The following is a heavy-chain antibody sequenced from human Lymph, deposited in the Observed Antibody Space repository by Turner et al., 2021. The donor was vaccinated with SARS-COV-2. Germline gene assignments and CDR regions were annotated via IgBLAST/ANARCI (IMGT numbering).Heavy chain of an antibody. D-gene: IGHD2-15*01. CDR2: FDPEDGET. J-gene: IGHJ5*02. CDR1: GYTLPELS. V-gene: IGHV1-24*01. Sequence: QVQLVQSGAEVKKPGASVKVSCKVSGYTLPELSMHWVRQTPGKGLEWMGGFDPEDGETIYAQNYPSRVTMTEDTSTDTAYMDLSSLRSEDTAVYYCATAPAAVVTGWFDPWGQGTMVTVSS. CDR3: ATAPAAVVTGWFDP.